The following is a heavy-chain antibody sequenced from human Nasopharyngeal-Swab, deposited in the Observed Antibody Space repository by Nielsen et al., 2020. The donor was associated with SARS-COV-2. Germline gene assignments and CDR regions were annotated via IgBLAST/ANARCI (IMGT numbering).Heavy chain of an antibody. CDR2: IYTSGST. CDR1: GGSISSYY. CDR3: ARHLDQLLMDRYGMDV. V-gene: IGHV4-4*07. J-gene: IGHJ6*02. Sequence: SETLSLTCTVSGGSISSYYWSWIRQPAGKGLEWIGRIYTSGSTNYNPSLKSRVTMSVDTSKNQFSLKLSSVTAADTAVYYCARHLDQLLMDRYGMDVWGQGTTVTVSS. D-gene: IGHD2-2*01.